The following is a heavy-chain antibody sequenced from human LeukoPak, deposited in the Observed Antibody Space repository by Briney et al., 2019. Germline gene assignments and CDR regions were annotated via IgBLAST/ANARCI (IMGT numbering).Heavy chain of an antibody. CDR3: ARQEGYCSGGSCRTHDAFDI. D-gene: IGHD2-15*01. Sequence: GESLKISCKGSGYTFTSYWIGWVLQMPGKGLEWMGIIYPGDSDTRYSPSFQGQVTISADKSISTAYLQWSNLTASDTAMYYCARQEGYCSGGSCRTHDAFDIWGQGTMVTVSS. CDR1: GYTFTSYW. J-gene: IGHJ3*02. V-gene: IGHV5-51*01. CDR2: IYPGDSDT.